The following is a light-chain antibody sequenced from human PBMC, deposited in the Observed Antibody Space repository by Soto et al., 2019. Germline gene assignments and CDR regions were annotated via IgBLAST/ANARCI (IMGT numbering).Light chain of an antibody. V-gene: IGKV3-11*01. Sequence: EIVLTQSPATLSLSPGERATLSCRASQSVCSYLAWYQQKPGQAPRLLIYDASNRATGIPARFSGSGSGTDFTLTISSLEPEDFAVYYCHQRTDWPPETFGQGTKVEIK. J-gene: IGKJ1*01. CDR2: DAS. CDR3: HQRTDWPPET. CDR1: QSVCSY.